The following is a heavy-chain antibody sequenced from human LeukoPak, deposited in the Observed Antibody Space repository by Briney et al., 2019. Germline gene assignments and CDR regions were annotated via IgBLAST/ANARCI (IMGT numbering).Heavy chain of an antibody. CDR1: GGSITSGDYY. CDR3: ANSPMYYDTSGYSFFDD. D-gene: IGHD3-22*01. Sequence: SETLSLTCTVSGGSITSGDYYWSWIRQPPGKSLEWIGYFYYSGSTSYCPSLKSRVTISADTSKNQFSLKLNSVTAADTAVYYCANSPMYYDTSGYSFFDDWGQGTLVTVSS. CDR2: FYYSGST. V-gene: IGHV4-30-4*01. J-gene: IGHJ4*02.